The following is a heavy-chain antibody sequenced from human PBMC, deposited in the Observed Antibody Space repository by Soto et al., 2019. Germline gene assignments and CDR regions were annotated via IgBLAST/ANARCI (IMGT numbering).Heavy chain of an antibody. D-gene: IGHD6-13*01. J-gene: IGHJ6*02. CDR1: GGSISSYY. Sequence: SETLSLTCTVSGGSISSYYRSWIRQPPGKGLEWIGYIYYSGSTNYNPSLKSRVTISVDTSKNQFSLKLSSVTAADTAVYYCARISSSPYGMDVWGQGTTVTVSS. CDR2: IYYSGST. V-gene: IGHV4-59*01. CDR3: ARISSSPYGMDV.